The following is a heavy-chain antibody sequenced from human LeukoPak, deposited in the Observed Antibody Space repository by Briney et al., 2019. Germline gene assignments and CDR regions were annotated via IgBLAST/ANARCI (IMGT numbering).Heavy chain of an antibody. V-gene: IGHV4-59*01. Sequence: SETLSLTCTVSGGSISSYYWSWIRQPPGKGLEWIGYIYYSGSTNYNPSLKSRVTISLDTSKNQFSLKLSSVTAADTAVYYCARAGSGYDSFLDYWGQGTLVTVSS. CDR3: ARAGSGYDSFLDY. D-gene: IGHD5-12*01. CDR1: GGSISSYY. CDR2: IYYSGST. J-gene: IGHJ4*02.